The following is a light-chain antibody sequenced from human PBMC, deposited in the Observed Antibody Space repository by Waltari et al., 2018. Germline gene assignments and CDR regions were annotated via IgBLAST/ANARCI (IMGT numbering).Light chain of an antibody. V-gene: IGLV2-23*01. J-gene: IGLJ1*01. CDR3: CSYASSSGYV. Sequence: QSALTQPASVSGSPGQSLTIPCTEPSRHVGNYNVFSWYQHHPGNTPKLMIYEGNKRPAGVSDRFSGSKSGNRASLTISGLQAEDEADYYCCSYASSSGYVFGTGTEVTVL. CDR2: EGN. CDR1: SRHVGNYNV.